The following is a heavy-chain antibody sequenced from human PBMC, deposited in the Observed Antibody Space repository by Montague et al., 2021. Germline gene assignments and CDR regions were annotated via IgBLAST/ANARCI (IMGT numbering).Heavy chain of an antibody. D-gene: IGHD4-23*01. CDR3: ASGNDYSGNCSDY. CDR2: IYSSGST. J-gene: IGHJ4*02. CDR1: GGAISSEGYY. Sequence: TLSLTCNVSGGAISSEGYYWSWIRLDPGKGLEWIGYIYSSGSTYNSPSLDSRITISVDTSKNQFSLRLTSVTAADTAVYFCASGNDYSGNCSDYWGQGTLVTVSS. V-gene: IGHV4-31*03.